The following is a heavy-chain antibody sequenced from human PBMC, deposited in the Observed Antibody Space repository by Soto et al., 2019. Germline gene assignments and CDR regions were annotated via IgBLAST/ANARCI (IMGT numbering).Heavy chain of an antibody. D-gene: IGHD3-9*01. CDR1: GFTFSSYG. CDR2: ISYDGSNK. Sequence: QVQLVESGGGVLQPGRSLRLSCAASGFTFSSYGMHWVRQAPGKGLEWVAVISYDGSNKYYADSVKGRFTISRDNSKNTLYLQINSLRAEDTAVYYCAKVPVRYFAPDYYGMDVWGQGTTVTVSS. CDR3: AKVPVRYFAPDYYGMDV. J-gene: IGHJ6*02. V-gene: IGHV3-30*18.